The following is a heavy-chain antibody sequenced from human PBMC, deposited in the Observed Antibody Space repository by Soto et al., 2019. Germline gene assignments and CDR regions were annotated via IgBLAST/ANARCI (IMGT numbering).Heavy chain of an antibody. CDR3: AGLTSRISAACNGRINWLDP. V-gene: IGHV4-39*01. D-gene: IGHD2-15*01. CDR2: VYYNGST. J-gene: IGHJ5*02. CDR1: GDSITWSSCY. Sequence: QLQLQESGPGLVKPSETLSLTCTLSGDSITWSSCYWGWIRQPPGKGLEWVGDVYYNGSTYYNPPRKSRPTMFFHTSTGQFSLKMGSVTAADTGVYYCAGLTSRISAACNGRINWLDPLGPGSLVTVS.